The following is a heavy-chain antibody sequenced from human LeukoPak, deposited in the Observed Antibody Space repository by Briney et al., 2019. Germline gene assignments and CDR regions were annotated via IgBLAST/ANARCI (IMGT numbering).Heavy chain of an antibody. V-gene: IGHV1-46*01. CDR2: IKPTRGST. Sequence: GASVKVSCKASGYTLTSHYMHWVRQAPGQGLEWTGLIKPTRGSTGYAQKFEGRVTMTRDMSTSIVYMELSSVRSEDTAVYYGARSDRRDYGGNFFIWGQGTMVTVSS. CDR3: ARSDRRDYGGNFFI. J-gene: IGHJ3*02. D-gene: IGHD4-23*01. CDR1: GYTLTSHY.